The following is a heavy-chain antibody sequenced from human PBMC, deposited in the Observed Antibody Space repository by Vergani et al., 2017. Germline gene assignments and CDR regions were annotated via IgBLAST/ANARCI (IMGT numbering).Heavy chain of an antibody. V-gene: IGHV3-33*01. Sequence: QVQLVESGGGVVQPGRSLRLPCAASGFTFSSYGMHWVRQAPGKGLEWVAVIWYDGSNKYYAYSVKVRFTISRDNSKNTLYLQMNSLRAEDTAVYYCAREQDPRGAFDIWGQGTMVTVSS. CDR2: IWYDGSNK. J-gene: IGHJ3*02. CDR1: GFTFSSYG. CDR3: AREQDPRGAFDI.